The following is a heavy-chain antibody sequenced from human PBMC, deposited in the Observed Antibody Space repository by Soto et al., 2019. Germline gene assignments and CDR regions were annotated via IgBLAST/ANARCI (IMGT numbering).Heavy chain of an antibody. Sequence: LRLSCAAPGFIFSGYAMSWVRQAPGKGLEWVSTLSGSGDNTYYADSLKGRFTISRDTSKNTLYLQMNSLRAEDTAVYFCAKDRDFWTGSGIDYWGQGTLVTVSS. D-gene: IGHD3-3*01. J-gene: IGHJ4*02. CDR2: LSGSGDNT. CDR1: GFIFSGYA. CDR3: AKDRDFWTGSGIDY. V-gene: IGHV3-23*01.